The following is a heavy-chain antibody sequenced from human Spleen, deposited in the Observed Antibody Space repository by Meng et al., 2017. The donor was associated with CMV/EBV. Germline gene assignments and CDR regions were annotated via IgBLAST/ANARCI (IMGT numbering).Heavy chain of an antibody. Sequence: LTCTVSGGSVSSDNYYWSWIRQSPAKGLEFIGCIYYSGYTNYNPSLESRVTISLDTSQNQFSLRLTSVTAADTAIYYCARHAYGTDSWGQGTLVTVSS. D-gene: IGHD4-17*01. CDR1: GGSVSSDNYY. V-gene: IGHV4-61*01. CDR2: IYYSGYT. CDR3: ARHAYGTDS. J-gene: IGHJ4*02.